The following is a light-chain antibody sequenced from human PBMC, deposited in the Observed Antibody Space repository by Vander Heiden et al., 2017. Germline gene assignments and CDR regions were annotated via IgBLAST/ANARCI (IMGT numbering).Light chain of an antibody. CDR1: SSNIGSNT. V-gene: IGLV1-44*01. CDR3: AAWDDSLNGVI. Sequence: QSVLTQPPSASGTPGPRVTISCSGSSSNIGSNTVNWYQQLPGTAPKLLIYINNQRPSGVPDRFSGSKSGTSASLAISGLQSEDEADYYCAAWDDSLNGVIFGGGTKVTVV. J-gene: IGLJ2*01. CDR2: INN.